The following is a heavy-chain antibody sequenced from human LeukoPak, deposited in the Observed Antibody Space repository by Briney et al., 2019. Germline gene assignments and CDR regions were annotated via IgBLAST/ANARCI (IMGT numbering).Heavy chain of an antibody. J-gene: IGHJ5*02. Sequence: SGGSLRLSCAASECTFSDYWMSWVRQAPGKGLEWMAKINQDGSKKYYLDSVKGGSAIARDHTNDSLHLQMSSLRAEGTAVYYCVRERVDWGQGYNWFDRWGQGTLASVSS. CDR2: INQDGSKK. CDR3: VRERVDWGQGYNWFDR. V-gene: IGHV3-7*01. CDR1: ECTFSDYW. D-gene: IGHD7-27*01.